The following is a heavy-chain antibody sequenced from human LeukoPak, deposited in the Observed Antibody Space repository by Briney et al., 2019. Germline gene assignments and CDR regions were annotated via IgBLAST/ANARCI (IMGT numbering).Heavy chain of an antibody. J-gene: IGHJ4*02. CDR3: AREGGGDSSEYPSRFDY. CDR2: IIPILGIA. CDR1: GGTFSSYA. V-gene: IGHV1-69*04. D-gene: IGHD3-22*01. Sequence: ASVKVSCKASGGTFSSYAISWVRQAPGQGLEWMGRIIPILGIANYAQKFQGRVTITADRSTSTAYMELSSLRSEDTAVYYCAREGGGDSSEYPSRFDYWGQGTLVTVSS.